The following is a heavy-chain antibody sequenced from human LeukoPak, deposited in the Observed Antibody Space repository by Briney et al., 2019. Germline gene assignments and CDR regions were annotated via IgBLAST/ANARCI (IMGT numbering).Heavy chain of an antibody. J-gene: IGHJ4*02. D-gene: IGHD5-12*01. CDR1: GGTFSSYA. CDR2: IIPILGIA. Sequence: SVKVSCKASGGTFSSYAISWVRQAPGQGLEWMGRIIPILGIANYAQKFQGRVTITADESTSTAYMELSSLRSEDTAVYYCARTLRGYDWSYFDYWGQGTLVTVSS. CDR3: ARTLRGYDWSYFDY. V-gene: IGHV1-69*04.